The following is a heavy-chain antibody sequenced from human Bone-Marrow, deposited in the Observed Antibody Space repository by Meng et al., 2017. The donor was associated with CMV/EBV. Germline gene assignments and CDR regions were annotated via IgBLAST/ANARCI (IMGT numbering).Heavy chain of an antibody. V-gene: IGHV3-30*18. Sequence: GGSLRLSCAASGFTFSSYWMSWVRQAPGKGLEWVAVISYDGSNKYYADSVKGRFTISRDNSKNTLYLQMNSLRAEDTAVYYCAKDDSAYFDFRSGYSTPPDYWGQGTLVTVSS. D-gene: IGHD3-3*01. CDR3: AKDDSAYFDFRSGYSTPPDY. CDR2: ISYDGSNK. CDR1: GFTFSSYW. J-gene: IGHJ4*02.